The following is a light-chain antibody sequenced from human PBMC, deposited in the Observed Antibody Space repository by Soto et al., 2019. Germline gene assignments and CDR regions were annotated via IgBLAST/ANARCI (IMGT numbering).Light chain of an antibody. Sequence: EIVLTQSPGTLSLSPGERATLSCRASQSVSSSYLAWYQQKPGQAPRLLIYGASSRATGIPDRFSGSGSGTDFTRTSSRLEPEDFAVYYCQQYGSSLGTFGQGTKLEIK. J-gene: IGKJ2*01. V-gene: IGKV3-20*01. CDR3: QQYGSSLGT. CDR1: QSVSSSY. CDR2: GAS.